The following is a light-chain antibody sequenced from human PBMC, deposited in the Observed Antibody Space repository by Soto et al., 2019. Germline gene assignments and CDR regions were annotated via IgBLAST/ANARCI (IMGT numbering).Light chain of an antibody. CDR1: NIGSKS. Sequence: SYELTQPPSVSVAPGKTARITCGGNNIGSKSVHWYQQKPGQAPVLVIYYDNDRPSGIPERFSGSNSGNTATLTISRVEAGDEADYYCQVWDSSSDPVFGTGTKLTVL. J-gene: IGLJ1*01. V-gene: IGLV3-21*04. CDR3: QVWDSSSDPV. CDR2: YDN.